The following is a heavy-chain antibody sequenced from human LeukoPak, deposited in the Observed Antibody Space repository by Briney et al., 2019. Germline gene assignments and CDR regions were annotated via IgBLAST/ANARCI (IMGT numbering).Heavy chain of an antibody. CDR2: IYYSGST. CDR3: ARGPTRYYFDY. Sequence: NPSETLSLTCTVSGGSFSNYCWSWIRQPPGQGLEWIGYIYYSGSTNYNPSLKSRVTISVDTSKNQFSLKLSSVTAADTFVYYCARGPTRYYFDYWGQGTLVTVSS. D-gene: IGHD2-2*01. J-gene: IGHJ4*02. V-gene: IGHV4-59*01. CDR1: GGSFSNYC.